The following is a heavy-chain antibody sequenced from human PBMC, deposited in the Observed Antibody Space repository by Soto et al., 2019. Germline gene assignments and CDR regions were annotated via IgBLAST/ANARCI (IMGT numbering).Heavy chain of an antibody. CDR1: GNSIGDYY. D-gene: IGHD3-3*01. Sequence: QVQLQESGPGLVKPWETLSLTCTVSGNSIGDYYWSWFRQSPAKGLEWIGYIYGSGSTNYNPSLKSRVTISADTSKNQFSLKLTSVTAADTAVYYCARRRIGDYWGQGTPITVSS. CDR2: IYGSGST. J-gene: IGHJ4*02. V-gene: IGHV4-59*08. CDR3: ARRRIGDY.